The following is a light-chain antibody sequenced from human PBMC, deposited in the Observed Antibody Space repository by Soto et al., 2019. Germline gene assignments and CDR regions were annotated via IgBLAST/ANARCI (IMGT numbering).Light chain of an antibody. J-gene: IGLJ2*01. Sequence: QLVLTQPPSASGTPGQRVTISCSGSSYNIGSNYVYWYQQIPGTAPKLLIYRNNQRPSGVPDRFSGSKSGTSASLAISGLRSEDEADYYCATWDDSLSVLVFGGGTKLTVL. CDR2: RNN. V-gene: IGLV1-47*01. CDR3: ATWDDSLSVLV. CDR1: SYNIGSNY.